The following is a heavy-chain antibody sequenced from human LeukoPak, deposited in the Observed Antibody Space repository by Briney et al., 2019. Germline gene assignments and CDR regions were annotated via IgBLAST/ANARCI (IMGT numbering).Heavy chain of an antibody. Sequence: GGSLRLSCAASGFTFSSYAMSWVRQAPGKGLEWVSVISGSGGSTSYADSVKGRFTISGDNSKNTLYLQMNSLRVEDTAVYYCAKDRALVRSAYFDYWGQGTLVIVSS. CDR3: AKDRALVRSAYFDY. CDR2: ISGSGGST. V-gene: IGHV3-23*01. D-gene: IGHD2-21*01. CDR1: GFTFSSYA. J-gene: IGHJ4*02.